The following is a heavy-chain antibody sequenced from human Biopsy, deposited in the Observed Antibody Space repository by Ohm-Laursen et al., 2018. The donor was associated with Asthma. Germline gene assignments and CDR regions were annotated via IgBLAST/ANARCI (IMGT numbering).Heavy chain of an antibody. Sequence: GTLSLTCAVSGGSISSGGYSWGWIRQPPGKGLEWLGYIYYTGSDNYNPSLKSRVTISVDTSKNQFSLRLNSVTAADTAVYYCARGPNYHGSGRAPIGMDVWGQGTTVTVSS. D-gene: IGHD3-10*01. V-gene: IGHV4-61*08. CDR3: ARGPNYHGSGRAPIGMDV. J-gene: IGHJ6*02. CDR1: GGSISSGGYS. CDR2: IYYTGSD.